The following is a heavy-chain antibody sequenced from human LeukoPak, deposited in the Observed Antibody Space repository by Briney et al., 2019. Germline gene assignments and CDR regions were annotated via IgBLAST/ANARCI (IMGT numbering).Heavy chain of an antibody. Sequence: ASVKVSCKASGYTFTTHYIHWVRQAPGQGLEWMGIINPSDGGASYAQKFQGRLTMSRDTSTSTLYMELSSLRSDDTAVYYCARDGYGDNRGYFDYWGQGTLVTVSS. CDR1: GYTFTTHY. J-gene: IGHJ4*02. V-gene: IGHV1-46*01. D-gene: IGHD4-17*01. CDR3: ARDGYGDNRGYFDY. CDR2: INPSDGGA.